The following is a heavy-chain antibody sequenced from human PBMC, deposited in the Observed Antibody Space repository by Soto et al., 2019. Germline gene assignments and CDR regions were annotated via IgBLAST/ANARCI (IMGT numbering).Heavy chain of an antibody. CDR3: ARQRRIAAAGKTFDY. D-gene: IGHD6-13*01. CDR2: IYYSGST. CDR1: GGSISSYY. J-gene: IGHJ4*02. Sequence: PSETLSLTCTVSGGSISSYYWSWIRQPPGKGLEWIGYIYYSGSTNYNPSLKSRVTISVDTSKNQFSLKLSSVTAADTAVYYCARQRRIAAAGKTFDYWGQGTLVT. V-gene: IGHV4-59*08.